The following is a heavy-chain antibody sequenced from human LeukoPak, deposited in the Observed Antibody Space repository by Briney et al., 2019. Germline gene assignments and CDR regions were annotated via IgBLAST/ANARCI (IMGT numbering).Heavy chain of an antibody. D-gene: IGHD2-2*01. CDR3: ARDTYQPGLFDC. J-gene: IGHJ4*02. CDR2: INDVSSDI. V-gene: IGHV3-21*05. CDR1: EFTFSLYA. Sequence: RGGSLRLSCAAAEFTFSLYAMNWVRQAPGKGLEWVSYINDVSSDIHYADSVKGRFAISRDNAKNTLYLQMNSLRAEDTAVYYCARDTYQPGLFDCWGQGTLVTVSS.